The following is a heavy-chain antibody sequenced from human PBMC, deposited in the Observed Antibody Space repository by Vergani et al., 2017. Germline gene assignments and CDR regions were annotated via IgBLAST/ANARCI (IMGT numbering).Heavy chain of an antibody. CDR2: ISYDGSQK. D-gene: IGHD4-17*01. Sequence: QVQLVESGGGVVQPGRSLRLSCAASGFTFRDYGIHWVRQAPGKGLEWVAVISYDGSQKYYADSVKGRFTISRDNSKNTLYLQMNSLRAEDTAVYYCAKGSNYGDLNFDYWGQGTLVTVSS. V-gene: IGHV3-30*18. CDR1: GFTFRDYG. J-gene: IGHJ4*02. CDR3: AKGSNYGDLNFDY.